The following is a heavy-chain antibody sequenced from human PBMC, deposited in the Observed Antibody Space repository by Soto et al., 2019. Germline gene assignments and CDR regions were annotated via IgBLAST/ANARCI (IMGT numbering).Heavy chain of an antibody. Sequence: GGSLRLSCAASGFTFSHYGMHWVRQAPGKGLEWVAVISFDGSNKNYADSVKGRFTISRDNSKNTLYLQMNSLRAEDTAVYYCAKDNERYSSGWYPLWGQGTLVTVSS. D-gene: IGHD6-19*01. CDR3: AKDNERYSSGWYPL. CDR1: GFTFSHYG. J-gene: IGHJ4*02. CDR2: ISFDGSNK. V-gene: IGHV3-30*18.